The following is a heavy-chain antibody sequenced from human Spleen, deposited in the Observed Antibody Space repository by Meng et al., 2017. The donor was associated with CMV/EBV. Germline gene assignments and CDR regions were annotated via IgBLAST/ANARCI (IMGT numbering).Heavy chain of an antibody. D-gene: IGHD3-3*01. CDR1: GSYY. CDR2: IYYSGST. Sequence: GSYYWSWIRQHPGKGLEWIGYIYYSGSTYYNPSLKSRVTISVDTSKNQFSLKLSSVTAADTAVYYCARGQSNYDFWSGYYTPNWFDPWGQGTLVTVSS. V-gene: IGHV4-31*02. CDR3: ARGQSNYDFWSGYYTPNWFDP. J-gene: IGHJ5*02.